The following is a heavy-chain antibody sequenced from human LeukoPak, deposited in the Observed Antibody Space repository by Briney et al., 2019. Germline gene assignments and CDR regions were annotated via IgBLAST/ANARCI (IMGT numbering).Heavy chain of an antibody. CDR2: MNPNTGNT. Sequence: GASVKVSCKASRYTFTSYDINWVRQAPGQGLEWTGWMNPNTGNTGYAQKFQGRVTMTRDTSINTAYLELRSLRSDDTAIYYCARLSQTPDYYGGGGYYFLGYWGQGTLVTVSS. D-gene: IGHD3-22*01. V-gene: IGHV1-8*01. J-gene: IGHJ4*02. CDR1: RYTFTSYD. CDR3: ARLSQTPDYYGGGGYYFLGY.